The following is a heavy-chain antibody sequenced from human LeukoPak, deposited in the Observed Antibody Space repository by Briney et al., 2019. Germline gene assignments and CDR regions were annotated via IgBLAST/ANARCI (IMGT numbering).Heavy chain of an antibody. D-gene: IGHD5-12*01. CDR3: ARSRYCCYDRFDY. Sequence: SETLSLTCTVSGGSISSSSYYWGWIRQPPGKGLEWSGSIYYRGRTYYNPYLKSRVTISVDTAKNQVSLKLSSLTAADTAVYYCARSRYCCYDRFDYWGQGTLVTVSS. CDR2: IYYRGRT. J-gene: IGHJ4*02. CDR1: GGSISSSSYY. V-gene: IGHV4-39*01.